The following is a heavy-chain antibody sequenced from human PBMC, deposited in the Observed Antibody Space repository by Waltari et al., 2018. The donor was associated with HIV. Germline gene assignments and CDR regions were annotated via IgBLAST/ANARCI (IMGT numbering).Heavy chain of an antibody. CDR1: GFPFSFYV. D-gene: IGHD3-16*01. CDR3: AKTNFGELLYYLDT. V-gene: IGHV3-23*01. J-gene: IGHJ4*01. Sequence: LESGGGLVQPGGSLRPSCAGLGFPFSFYVLTWVRQGPGGGLEWISGISQTGRNTFYSDSVKGRFTISRDNAKNTVYLQMNDLRVEDTAIYFCAKTNFGELLYYLDTWGQGALVTVTS. CDR2: ISQTGRNT.